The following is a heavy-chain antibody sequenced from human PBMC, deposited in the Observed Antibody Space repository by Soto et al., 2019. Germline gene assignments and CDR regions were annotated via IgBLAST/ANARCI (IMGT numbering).Heavy chain of an antibody. CDR2: IHNSGST. V-gene: IGHV4-59*01. J-gene: IGHJ4*02. D-gene: IGHD3-16*02. CDR1: GGSISSYY. Sequence: SETLSLTCIVSGGSISSYYWSWIRQSPGKGLEWIGYIHNSGSTNYNPSLKSRVTISMDTSKNQFSLKLSSVTAADTAVYYCARARLSRLTFDYWGQGTLVTVSS. CDR3: ARARLSRLTFDY.